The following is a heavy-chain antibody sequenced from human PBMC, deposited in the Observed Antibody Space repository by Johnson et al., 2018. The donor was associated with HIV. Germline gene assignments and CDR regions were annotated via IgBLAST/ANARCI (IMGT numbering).Heavy chain of an antibody. J-gene: IGHJ3*02. CDR1: GFTVSSYY. CDR2: LFSGGSI. V-gene: IGHV3-66*01. CDR3: TTDQSHYDFWSGYSKDTFDI. D-gene: IGHD3-3*01. Sequence: VQLMESGGGLVQPGGSLRLSCAASGFTVSSYYMSWVRQAPGKGLEWVSVLFSGGSIYFADSVKGRFTISRDNSKNTLYLQMNSLRAEDTAVYYCTTDQSHYDFWSGYSKDTFDIWGQGTMVTVSS.